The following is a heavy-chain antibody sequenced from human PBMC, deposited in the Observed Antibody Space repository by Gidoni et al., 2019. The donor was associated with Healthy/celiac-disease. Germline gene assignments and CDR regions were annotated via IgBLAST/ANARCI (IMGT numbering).Heavy chain of an antibody. CDR1: GYTLTDLS. CDR3: ATVPMVRRHKAAFDI. J-gene: IGHJ3*02. Sequence: QFQLVQSGAEVTKPGASAKVSCTVSGYTLTDLSMHWVRQAPGKGLEWMGGVDPEDVESIYAQKFQGRVNMTEDTSTDTAYMELSSLRSEDTAVYYCATVPMVRRHKAAFDIWGQGTMVTVSS. V-gene: IGHV1-24*01. CDR2: VDPEDVES. D-gene: IGHD3-10*01.